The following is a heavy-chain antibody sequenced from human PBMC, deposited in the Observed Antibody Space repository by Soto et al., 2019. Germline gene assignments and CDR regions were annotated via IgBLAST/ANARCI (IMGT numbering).Heavy chain of an antibody. CDR1: GFTFSNAW. V-gene: IGHV3-15*01. CDR2: IKSKTDGGTT. J-gene: IGHJ4*02. Sequence: EVQLVESGGGLVKPGGALRLSCAASGFTFSNAWMSWVRQATGKGLEWVGRIKSKTDGGTTDYAAPVKSRFTISRADSKNTLYLQINSLNTEDTAVYYCTTDPSSPENDYWGQGTLVTVSS. CDR3: TTDPSSPENDY.